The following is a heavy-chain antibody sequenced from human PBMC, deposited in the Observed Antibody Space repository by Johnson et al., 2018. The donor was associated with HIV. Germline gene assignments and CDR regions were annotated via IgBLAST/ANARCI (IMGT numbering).Heavy chain of an antibody. J-gene: IGHJ3*02. CDR2: ISYDGSNK. CDR3: ARGDYYDSSGYYHPDAFDI. CDR1: GFTFSSYA. Sequence: QVQLVESGGGVVQPGRSLRLSCAASGFTFSSYAMHWVRQAPGKGLEWVAVISYDGSNKYYADSVKGRFTISRDNSKNSLYLQMNSLRAEDTAVYYCARGDYYDSSGYYHPDAFDIWGQGTMVTVSS. V-gene: IGHV3-30-3*01. D-gene: IGHD3-22*01.